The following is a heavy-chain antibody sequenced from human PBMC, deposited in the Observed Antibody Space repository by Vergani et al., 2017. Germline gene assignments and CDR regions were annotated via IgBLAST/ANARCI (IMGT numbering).Heavy chain of an antibody. CDR2: INPNSGGT. CDR1: GYTFTGYY. J-gene: IGHJ4*02. Sequence: QVQLVQSGAEVKKPGASVKVSCKASGYTFTGYYMHWVRQAPGQGLEWMGWINPNSGGTNDAQKFQGRVTMTRDTSISTAYMELSRLRSDDTAVYYCAREEQWALADYWGQGTLVTVSS. V-gene: IGHV1-2*02. D-gene: IGHD6-19*01. CDR3: AREEQWALADY.